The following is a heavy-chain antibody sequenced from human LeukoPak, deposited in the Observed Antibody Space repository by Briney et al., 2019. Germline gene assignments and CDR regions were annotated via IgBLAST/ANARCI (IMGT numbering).Heavy chain of an antibody. CDR1: GFTFTNFA. V-gene: IGHV3-23*01. CDR3: AKGTAVTPLYYFGY. D-gene: IGHD4-17*01. CDR2: ITGSSGTT. J-gene: IGHJ4*02. Sequence: GGSLRLSCVASGFTFTNFAMTWVRQPPGKGLEWVPSITGSSGTTYDADSVRGRFTISRDVSKNTLYLQMNGLRAEDTATYYCAKGTAVTPLYYFGYWGQGVLVTVSS.